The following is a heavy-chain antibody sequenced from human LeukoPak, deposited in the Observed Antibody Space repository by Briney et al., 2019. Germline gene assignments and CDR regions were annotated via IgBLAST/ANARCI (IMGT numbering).Heavy chain of an antibody. CDR1: GGSISSHY. Sequence: SETLSLTCTVSGGSISSHYWTWIRQPPGKGLEWIGYIYYSGSTNYNPSLKSRVTISVDTSKNQFSLKLSSVTAADTAVYYCARDRSSSGLMDVWCKGTTVTVSS. J-gene: IGHJ6*03. CDR2: IYYSGST. CDR3: ARDRSSSGLMDV. V-gene: IGHV4-59*11. D-gene: IGHD6-6*01.